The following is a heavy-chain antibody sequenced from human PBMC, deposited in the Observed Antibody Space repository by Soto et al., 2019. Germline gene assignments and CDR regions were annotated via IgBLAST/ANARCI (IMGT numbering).Heavy chain of an antibody. CDR3: AKDRGPIFGVVIIDWFDP. Sequence: GGSLRLSCAASGFTFSSYAMSWVRQAPGKGLEWVSAISGSGGSTYYADSVKGRFTISRDNSKNTLYLQMNSLRAEDTAVYYCAKDRGPIFGVVIIDWFDPWGQGTLVTVSS. CDR1: GFTFSSYA. V-gene: IGHV3-23*01. J-gene: IGHJ5*02. D-gene: IGHD3-3*01. CDR2: ISGSGGST.